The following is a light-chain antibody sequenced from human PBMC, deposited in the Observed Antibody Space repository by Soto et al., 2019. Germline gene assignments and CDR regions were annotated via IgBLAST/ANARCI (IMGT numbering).Light chain of an antibody. Sequence: DILLTQSPGTLSLSPGETATLSCRASQSVSSDFLAWYQQKPGQSPRLLIYGASLRVTGIPDRFSGSGSGTDFTLSISSLQPEDFATYYCQQYYSFPYTFGQGTKLEIK. J-gene: IGKJ2*01. CDR2: GAS. V-gene: IGKV3-20*01. CDR1: QSVSSDF. CDR3: QQYYSFPYT.